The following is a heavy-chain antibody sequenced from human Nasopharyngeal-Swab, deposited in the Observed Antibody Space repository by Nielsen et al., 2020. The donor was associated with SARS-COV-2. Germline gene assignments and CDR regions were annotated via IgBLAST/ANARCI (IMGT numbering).Heavy chain of an antibody. V-gene: IGHV1-2*02. Sequence: ASVNSCKASGYTFTGYYMHWVRQAPGQGLEWMGWINPNSGGTNYAQKFQGRVTMTRDTSISTAYMELSRLRSDDTAVYYCARDDLTAYDAFDIWGQGTMVTVSS. CDR2: INPNSGGT. CDR3: ARDDLTAYDAFDI. J-gene: IGHJ3*02. CDR1: GYTFTGYY. D-gene: IGHD7-27*01.